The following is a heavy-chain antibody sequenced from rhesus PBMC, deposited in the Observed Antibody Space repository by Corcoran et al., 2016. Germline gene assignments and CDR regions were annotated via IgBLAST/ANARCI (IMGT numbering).Heavy chain of an antibody. CDR3: ARDNQGYSGSNFDY. J-gene: IGHJ4*01. V-gene: IGHV4-80*01. CDR1: GASISNYW. D-gene: IGHD5-42*01. Sequence: QVQLQESGPGLVKPSETLSLTCAVSGASISNYWWSWIRQPPGTGLEWIGEINGNSGSTYYNPSLKSRVTISKDASKNQFSLKLSSVTAADTAVYYCARDNQGYSGSNFDYWGQGVLVTVSS. CDR2: INGNSGST.